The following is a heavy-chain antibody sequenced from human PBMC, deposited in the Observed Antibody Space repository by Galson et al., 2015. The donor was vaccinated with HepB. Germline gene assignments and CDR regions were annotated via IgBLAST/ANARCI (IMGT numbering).Heavy chain of an antibody. Sequence: SVKVSCKVSGYTLTELSMHWVRQAPGKGLEWMGGFGPEDGETIYAQKFQGRVTMTEDTSTDTAYMELSSLRSEDTAVYYCATVFPWDSNYDYYYYGMDVWGQGTTVTVSS. D-gene: IGHD4-11*01. CDR1: GYTLTELS. CDR2: FGPEDGET. CDR3: ATVFPWDSNYDYYYYGMDV. V-gene: IGHV1-24*01. J-gene: IGHJ6*02.